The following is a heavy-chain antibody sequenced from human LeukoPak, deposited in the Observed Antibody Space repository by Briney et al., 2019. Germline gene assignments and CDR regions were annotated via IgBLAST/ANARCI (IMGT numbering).Heavy chain of an antibody. J-gene: IGHJ4*02. CDR2: ISYDGSNK. Sequence: PGGSLRLSWAASGFTFSSYAMHWVRQAPGKGLEWVAVISYDGSNKYYADSVKGRFTISRDNSKNTLYLQMNSLRAEDTAVYYCAARAGTSDYWGQGTLVTVSS. CDR1: GFTFSSYA. V-gene: IGHV3-30-3*01. CDR3: AARAGTSDY. D-gene: IGHD6-13*01.